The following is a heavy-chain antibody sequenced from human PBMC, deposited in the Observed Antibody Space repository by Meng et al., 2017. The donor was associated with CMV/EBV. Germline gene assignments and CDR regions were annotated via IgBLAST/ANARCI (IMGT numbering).Heavy chain of an antibody. CDR3: GRHGHSSNFDY. V-gene: IGHV3-74*01. Sequence: GASLKISCTASGFNFSDYWMHWVRQTPGKGLLWVSRIKGDGSHTIYGDSVKGRFTISRDNAKNTLYLQMNTLRVDDTAVYYCGRHGHSSNFDYWGQGALVTVSS. CDR2: IKGDGSHT. D-gene: IGHD5-18*01. CDR1: GFNFSDYW. J-gene: IGHJ4*02.